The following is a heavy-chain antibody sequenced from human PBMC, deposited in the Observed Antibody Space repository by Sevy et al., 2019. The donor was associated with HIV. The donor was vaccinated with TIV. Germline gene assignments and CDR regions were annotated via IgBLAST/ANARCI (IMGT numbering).Heavy chain of an antibody. CDR1: GFTFSNYN. J-gene: IGHJ6*02. CDR3: AREGGYSDQGMDV. Sequence: GGSLRLSCAASGFTFSNYNMNWVRQAPGKGLEWASYISSSSNTIYYADSVKGRFTISRDRDRNSLYLEMNSLRAEDTAGYYCAREGGYSDQGMDVWGLGTTVTVSS. D-gene: IGHD5-12*01. V-gene: IGHV3-48*01. CDR2: ISSSSNTI.